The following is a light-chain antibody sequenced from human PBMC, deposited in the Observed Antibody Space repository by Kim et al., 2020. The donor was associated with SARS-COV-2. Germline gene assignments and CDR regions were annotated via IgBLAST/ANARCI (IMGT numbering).Light chain of an antibody. CDR2: GAS. Sequence: PGSNATPPCKAGHNVGSNLAWCQQKPGQAPRLLIYGASTRATGIPARFSGSGSGTEFTLTISSLQSEDFAVYYCQQYDNWPPITFGQGTRLEIK. J-gene: IGKJ5*01. CDR1: HNVGSN. CDR3: QQYDNWPPIT. V-gene: IGKV3-15*01.